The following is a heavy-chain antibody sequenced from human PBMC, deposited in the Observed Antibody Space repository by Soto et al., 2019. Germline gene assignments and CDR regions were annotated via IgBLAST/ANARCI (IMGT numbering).Heavy chain of an antibody. V-gene: IGHV3-74*01. CDR3: ARAAFLDY. D-gene: IGHD3-3*01. CDR2: INFDGGST. Sequence: PGGSLRLSCAASGFTFSSYAMHWVRQAPGKGLVWVSRINFDGGSTSYADSVKGRFTISRDNAKNTLYLQMNSLRAEDTAVYYCARAAFLDYWGQGTLVTVSS. J-gene: IGHJ4*02. CDR1: GFTFSSYA.